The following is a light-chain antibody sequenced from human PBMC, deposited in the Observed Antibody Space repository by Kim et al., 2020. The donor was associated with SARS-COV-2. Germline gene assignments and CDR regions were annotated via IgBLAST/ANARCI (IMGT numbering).Light chain of an antibody. CDR2: AAS. J-gene: IGKJ4*01. Sequence: SVDSTVTITCPARQAISTWLAWYQQTPGKASKLLISAASSLQSGVPSRFSGSGSGTDFTLAISSLQPEDFATYYCQQATSFPLTFGGGTKLEI. CDR1: QAISTW. V-gene: IGKV1D-12*01. CDR3: QQATSFPLT.